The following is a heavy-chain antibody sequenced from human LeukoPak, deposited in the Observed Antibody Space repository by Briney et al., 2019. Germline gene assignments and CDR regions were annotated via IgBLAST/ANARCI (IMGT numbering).Heavy chain of an antibody. D-gene: IGHD6-13*01. J-gene: IGHJ4*02. Sequence: SETLSLTCTVSGGSISSYDWSWIRQPPGKGLEWIWGIYYTGSTKYYPSLKSRVTISVDTSKNQFSLKLSSVTAADTAVYYCARVGSSNWYDSRGYFDYWGQGTLVTVSS. CDR3: ARVGSSNWYDSRGYFDY. CDR1: GGSISSYD. V-gene: IGHV4-59*01. CDR2: IYYTGST.